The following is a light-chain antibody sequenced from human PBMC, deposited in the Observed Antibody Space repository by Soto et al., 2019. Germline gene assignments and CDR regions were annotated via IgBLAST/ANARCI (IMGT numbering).Light chain of an antibody. V-gene: IGKV1-5*03. CDR1: QSIRSW. Sequence: DIQMTQSPSTLSASVGDRVTITCRASQSIRSWLAWYQQKPGKAPKLLIYKASSLESGVPSRFSGSGSGTESTLTISSRQPDDFATYYCQRYNSYPWTFGQGTKVEIK. CDR3: QRYNSYPWT. CDR2: KAS. J-gene: IGKJ1*01.